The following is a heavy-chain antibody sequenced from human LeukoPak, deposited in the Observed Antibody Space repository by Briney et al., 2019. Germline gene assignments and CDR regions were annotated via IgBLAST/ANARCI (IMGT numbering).Heavy chain of an antibody. CDR1: GFSIGNYN. V-gene: IGHV3-48*01. CDR2: ISSSSSTI. J-gene: IGHJ6*03. Sequence: GGSLRLSCAASGFSIGNYNMNWVRQAPGKGLEWLSSISSSSSTIFYADSVKGRLTISRDNAKNSLFLQMNSLRAEDTAVYYCATEPLYYYYMDVWGKGTTVTVSS. CDR3: ATEPLYYYYMDV. D-gene: IGHD1-14*01.